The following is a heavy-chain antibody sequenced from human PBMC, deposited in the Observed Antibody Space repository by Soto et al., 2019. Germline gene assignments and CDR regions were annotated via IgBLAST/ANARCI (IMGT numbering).Heavy chain of an antibody. CDR1: GYTFTGYY. V-gene: IGHV1-2*02. D-gene: IGHD3-10*01. J-gene: IGHJ6*02. CDR2: INPNSGGT. CDR3: ASSGDRRAYYYYYYGMDV. Sequence: QVQLVQSGAEVKKPGASVKVSCKASGYTFTGYYMHWVRQAPGQGLEWMGWINPNSGGTNYAQKFQVRVTMTRDTSISTAYMELSRLRSDDTAVYYCASSGDRRAYYYYYYGMDVWGQGTTVTVSS.